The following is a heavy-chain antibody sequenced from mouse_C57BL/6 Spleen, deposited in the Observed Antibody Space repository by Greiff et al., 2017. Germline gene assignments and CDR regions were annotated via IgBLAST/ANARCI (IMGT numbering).Heavy chain of an antibody. V-gene: IGHV14-4*01. Sequence: VQLQQSGAELVRPGASVKLSCTASGFNIKDDYMHWVKQRPEQGLEWIGWIDPENGDTEYASKFQGKATLTADTSSNTAYLQLSSLTSEDTAVYYFTGNYKAYYAMDYWGQGTSVTVSS. J-gene: IGHJ4*01. D-gene: IGHD2-1*01. CDR1: GFNIKDDY. CDR3: TGNYKAYYAMDY. CDR2: IDPENGDT.